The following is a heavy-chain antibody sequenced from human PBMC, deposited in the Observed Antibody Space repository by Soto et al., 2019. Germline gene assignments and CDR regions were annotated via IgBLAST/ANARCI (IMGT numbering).Heavy chain of an antibody. J-gene: IGHJ4*02. CDR2: ISYDGSNK. D-gene: IGHD1-26*01. Sequence: GGSLRLSCAASGFTFSSYGMHWVRQAPGKGLEWVAVISYDGSNKYYADSVKGRFTISRDNSKNTLYLQMNSLRAEDTAVYYCAKLTGSGSYWFDYWGQGPLVTVSS. CDR3: AKLTGSGSYWFDY. V-gene: IGHV3-30*18. CDR1: GFTFSSYG.